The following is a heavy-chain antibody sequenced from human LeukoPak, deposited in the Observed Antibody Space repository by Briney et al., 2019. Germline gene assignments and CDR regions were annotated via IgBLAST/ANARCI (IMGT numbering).Heavy chain of an antibody. CDR3: ARSPDYGDYFDY. CDR1: GGSISSYY. D-gene: IGHD4-17*01. CDR2: IYYSGST. V-gene: IGHV4-59*01. J-gene: IGHJ4*02. Sequence: SETLSLTCTVSGGSISSYYWSWIRQPPGKGLEWIGYIYYSGSTNYNPSLKSRVTISVDTSKDQFSLKLSSVTAADTAVYYCARSPDYGDYFDYWGQGTLVTVSS.